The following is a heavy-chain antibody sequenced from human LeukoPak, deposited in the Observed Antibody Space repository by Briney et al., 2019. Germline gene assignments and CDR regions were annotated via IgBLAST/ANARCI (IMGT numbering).Heavy chain of an antibody. CDR1: GFTFSNYA. V-gene: IGHV3-23*01. CDR2: ISDSGGTT. D-gene: IGHD6-19*01. J-gene: IGHJ4*02. Sequence: GGSLRLSCAASGFTFSNYAMSWVRQAPGKGLEWVSGISDSGGTTYYPNSVKGRFTISRDNSKNTLYLQMNSLRAEDTAVYYCAKYKSGWYIDHFDCWGQGTLVTVSS. CDR3: AKYKSGWYIDHFDC.